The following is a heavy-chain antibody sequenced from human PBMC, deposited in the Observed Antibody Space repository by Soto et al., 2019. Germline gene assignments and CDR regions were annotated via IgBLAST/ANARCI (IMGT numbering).Heavy chain of an antibody. Sequence: SETLSLTCTVSGGSISSSSYYWGWIRQPPGKGLEWIGSIYYSGSTYYNPSLKSRVTISVDTSKNQFSLKLSSVTAADTAVYYCARTYYDFWSGYYYYYYYMDVWGKGTTVTVS. CDR3: ARTYYDFWSGYYYYYYYMDV. CDR2: IYYSGST. D-gene: IGHD3-3*01. V-gene: IGHV4-39*01. CDR1: GGSISSSSYY. J-gene: IGHJ6*03.